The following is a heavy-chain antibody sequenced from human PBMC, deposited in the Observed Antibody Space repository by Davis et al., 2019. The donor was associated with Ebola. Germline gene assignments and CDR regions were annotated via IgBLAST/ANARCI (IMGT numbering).Heavy chain of an antibody. CDR2: ISGSGSST. CDR1: GFTFSSDA. J-gene: IGHJ3*02. V-gene: IGHV3-23*01. D-gene: IGHD1-26*01. CDR3: AKGPYSGTYSGAFDM. Sequence: PGGSLRLSCAVSGFTFSSDAMTWVRQAPGKGLEWVSSISGSGSSTYYADSVEGRFTISRDNSKNPLYLQMNSLRAEDTAVYYCAKGPYSGTYSGAFDMWGQGTMVTVS.